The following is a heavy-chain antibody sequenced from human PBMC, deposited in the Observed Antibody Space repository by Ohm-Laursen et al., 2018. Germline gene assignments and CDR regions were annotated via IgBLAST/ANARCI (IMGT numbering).Heavy chain of an antibody. V-gene: IGHV3-66*01. CDR1: GFTVSSNY. CDR3: ARDISRVGGRDY. J-gene: IGHJ4*02. D-gene: IGHD4-23*01. Sequence: SLRLSCAAPGFTVSSNYMSWVRQAPGKGLEWVSVTYTGGDTYYADSVKGRFTISRDNSKNTLYLQMNSLRAEDTAMYYCARDISRVGGRDYWGQGTLVTVSS. CDR2: TYTGGDT.